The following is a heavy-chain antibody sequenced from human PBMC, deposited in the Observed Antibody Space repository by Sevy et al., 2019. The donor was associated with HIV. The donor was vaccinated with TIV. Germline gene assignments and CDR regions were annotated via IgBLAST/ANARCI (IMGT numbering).Heavy chain of an antibody. D-gene: IGHD4-17*01. CDR1: GFTFSSYA. CDR3: ARDSLSYPTVTTLGHYYYGMDV. J-gene: IGHJ6*02. CDR2: ISYDGSNK. V-gene: IGHV3-30-3*01. Sequence: GGSLRLSCAASGFTFSSYAMHWVRQAPGKGLEWVAVISYDGSNKYYADSVKGRFTISRDNSKNTLYLQMNSLRAEDTAVYYCARDSLSYPTVTTLGHYYYGMDVWGQWTTVTVSS.